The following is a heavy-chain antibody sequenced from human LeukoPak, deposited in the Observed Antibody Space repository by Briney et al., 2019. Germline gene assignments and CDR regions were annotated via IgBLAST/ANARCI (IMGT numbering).Heavy chain of an antibody. V-gene: IGHV3-30*02. CDR2: IRYDGSNK. Sequence: GGSLRLSCAASGFTFSSYGMHWVRQAPGKGLEWVAFIRYDGSNKYYADSVKGRFTISRDNSKNTLYLQMHSLRTGDTGVYYCARQTPFSSGWLGRFDPWGQGTLVTVSS. J-gene: IGHJ5*02. CDR1: GFTFSSYG. CDR3: ARQTPFSSGWLGRFDP. D-gene: IGHD6-19*01.